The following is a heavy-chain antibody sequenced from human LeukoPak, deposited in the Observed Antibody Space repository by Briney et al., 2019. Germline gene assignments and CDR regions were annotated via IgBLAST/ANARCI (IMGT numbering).Heavy chain of an antibody. J-gene: IGHJ4*02. CDR2: IYYSGST. Sequence: DPSETLSLTCTVSGGSISSSSYYWGWIRQPPGKGLEWIGSIYYSGSTYYNPSLKSRVTISVDTSNNQFSLKLSSLTAADTAVYYCASGDYLWGSYLGYWGQGTLVTVSS. D-gene: IGHD3-16*02. CDR1: GGSISSSSYY. CDR3: ASGDYLWGSYLGY. V-gene: IGHV4-39*01.